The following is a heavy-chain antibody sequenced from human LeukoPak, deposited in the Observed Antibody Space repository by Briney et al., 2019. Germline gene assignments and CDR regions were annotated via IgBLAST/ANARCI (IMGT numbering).Heavy chain of an antibody. CDR2: IFYSGST. CDR3: ARDNYYYDSSGLRVTYIDY. V-gene: IGHV4-59*11. Sequence: SETLSLTCTVSGGSISSHYWSWIRQPPGKGLEWIGSIFYSGSTYYNPSLKSRVTISVDTSKNQFSLKLSSVTAADTAVYYCARDNYYYDSSGLRVTYIDYWGQGTLVTVSS. CDR1: GGSISSHY. J-gene: IGHJ4*02. D-gene: IGHD3-22*01.